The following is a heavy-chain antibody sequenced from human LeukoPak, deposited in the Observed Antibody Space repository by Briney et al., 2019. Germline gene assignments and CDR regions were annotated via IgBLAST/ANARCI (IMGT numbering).Heavy chain of an antibody. CDR2: IYYSGST. D-gene: IGHD2-2*02. CDR3: AREVDYCSSTSCYKKYDAFDI. V-gene: IGHV4-59*01. J-gene: IGHJ3*02. CDR1: GGSISSYY. Sequence: PSEALSLTCTVSGGSISSYYWSWIRQPPGKGLEWIGYIYYSGSTNYNPSLKGRVTISVDTSKNQFSLKLSSVTAADTAVYYCAREVDYCSSTSCYKKYDAFDIWGQGTMATVSS.